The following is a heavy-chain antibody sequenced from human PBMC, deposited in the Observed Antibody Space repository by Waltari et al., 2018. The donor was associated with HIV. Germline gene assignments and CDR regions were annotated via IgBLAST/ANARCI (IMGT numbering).Heavy chain of an antibody. CDR1: RYTFTANY. Sequence: QVQRVQSAAEQKKPGATVKVSCTSSRYTFTANYLNWVPQAPGLGLERMGRINPNSGGTNDAQQFQGRVTMTRDTSISTAYMELSRLRSDDTAVYYCARKGTGGYDTGKDAFDIGGQGTMVTVSS. V-gene: IGHV1-2*06. CDR2: INPNSGGT. J-gene: IGHJ3*02. D-gene: IGHD5-12*01. CDR3: ARKGTGGYDTGKDAFDI.